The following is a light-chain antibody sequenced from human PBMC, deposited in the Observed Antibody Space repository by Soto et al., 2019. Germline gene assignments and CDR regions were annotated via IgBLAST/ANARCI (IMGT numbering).Light chain of an antibody. Sequence: VLTQSPGTLSLSPGERATLSCRSSQSVSSNSLVWYQQKPGQAPRLLIYGASIRATGIPDRFSGSGSGTHFTLTIDRLEPEDFAVYYCQQYGGSPPYTFGQGTKLEI. J-gene: IGKJ2*01. CDR2: GAS. CDR3: QQYGGSPPYT. V-gene: IGKV3-20*01. CDR1: QSVSSNS.